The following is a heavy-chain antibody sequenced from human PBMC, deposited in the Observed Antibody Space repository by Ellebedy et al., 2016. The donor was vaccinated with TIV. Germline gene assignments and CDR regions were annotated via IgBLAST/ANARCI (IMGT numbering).Heavy chain of an antibody. J-gene: IGHJ6*02. CDR3: ARDGPYFYGFDV. CDR2: IDFNGRT. CDR1: GASVSSVNYY. V-gene: IGHV4-31*03. Sequence: SETLSLXCNVSGASVSSVNYYWNWIRQRPGKGLEWIGNIDFNGRTDYNPSLASRVIVSVDTSKNQFSLTVTSVTAADGAVYYCARDGPYFYGFDVWGQGTTVTVSS.